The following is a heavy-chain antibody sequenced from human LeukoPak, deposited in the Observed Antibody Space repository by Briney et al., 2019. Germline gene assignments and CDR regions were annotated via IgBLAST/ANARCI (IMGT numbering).Heavy chain of an antibody. D-gene: IGHD6-19*01. CDR2: IYYSGST. V-gene: IGHV4-39*07. CDR1: GGSISSSSYY. J-gene: IGHJ4*02. CDR3: ARTRGIAVAGRNDY. Sequence: SETLSLTCTASGGSISSSSYYWGWIRQPPGKGLEWIGSIYYSGSTYYNPSLKSRVTISVDTSKNQFSLKLSSVTAADTAVYYCARTRGIAVAGRNDYWGQGTLVTVSS.